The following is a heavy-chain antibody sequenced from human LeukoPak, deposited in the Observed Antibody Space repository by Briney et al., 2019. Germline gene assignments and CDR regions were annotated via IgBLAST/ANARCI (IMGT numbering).Heavy chain of an antibody. J-gene: IGHJ4*02. CDR2: ITNDGSST. D-gene: IGHD4-11*01. V-gene: IGHV3-74*01. Sequence: GGSLRLSCAASGLTFSSHWMHWVRQAPGKGLVWVSRITNDGSSTTYADSVKGRFTISRDNSKNTLYLQMNSLRPEDTAVYYCAKQGDSSGLDYWGQGTLVTVSS. CDR1: GLTFSSHW. CDR3: AKQGDSSGLDY.